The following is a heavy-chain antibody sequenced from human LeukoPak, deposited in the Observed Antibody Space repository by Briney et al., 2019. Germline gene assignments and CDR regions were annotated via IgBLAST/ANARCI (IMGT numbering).Heavy chain of an antibody. J-gene: IGHJ3*02. D-gene: IGHD2-15*01. CDR1: GGSMSTYY. CDR3: TRGPVEYCSGGSCYDAFDI. Sequence: SETLSLTCTVSGGSMSTYYWSWIRQPPGKGLEWIGYIYYSGSTNYNPSLKSRVTISVDASKNQFSLKLSSATAADTAVYYCTRGPVEYCSGGSCYDAFDIWGQGTLVTVSS. CDR2: IYYSGST. V-gene: IGHV4-59*01.